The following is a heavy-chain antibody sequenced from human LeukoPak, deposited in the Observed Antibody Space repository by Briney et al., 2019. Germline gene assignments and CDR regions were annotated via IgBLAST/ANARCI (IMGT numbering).Heavy chain of an antibody. CDR2: ISSSSSYI. Sequence: PGGSLRLSCAASGFTFSSYSMNWVRQAPGKGLEWVSSISSSSSYIYYADSVKGRFTISRDNSKNTLYLQMNSLRAEDTAVYYCAKDYRSGSYHPLDYWGQGTLVTVSS. D-gene: IGHD1-26*01. CDR1: GFTFSSYS. CDR3: AKDYRSGSYHPLDY. J-gene: IGHJ4*02. V-gene: IGHV3-21*04.